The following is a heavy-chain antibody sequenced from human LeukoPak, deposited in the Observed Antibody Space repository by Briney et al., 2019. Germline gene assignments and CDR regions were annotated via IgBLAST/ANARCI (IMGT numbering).Heavy chain of an antibody. CDR2: IWSDGRDK. Sequence: GGSLRLSCVVSGFTFSSYGMHWVRQAPGKGLEWVAVIWSDGRDKFYADSVTGRFIISRDTTKNTLYLQMNSLTAEDIAVYYCARDDYITSSLDYWGRGTRLSVSS. J-gene: IGHJ4*02. CDR1: GFTFSSYG. V-gene: IGHV3-33*01. D-gene: IGHD4-11*01. CDR3: ARDDYITSSLDY.